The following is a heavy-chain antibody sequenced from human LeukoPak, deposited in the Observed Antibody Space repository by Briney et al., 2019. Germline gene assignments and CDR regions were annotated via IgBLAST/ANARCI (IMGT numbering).Heavy chain of an antibody. CDR2: IYYSGST. Sequence: SETLSLTCTVSGGSISSSSYYWGWIRQPPGKGLEWIGSIYYSGSTYYNPSLKSRVTISVDTSKNQFSLKLSSVTAADTAVYYCARVLRYFDWLLDYYYYMDVWGKGTTVTISS. V-gene: IGHV4-39*01. J-gene: IGHJ6*03. CDR3: ARVLRYFDWLLDYYYYMDV. CDR1: GGSISSSSYY. D-gene: IGHD3-9*01.